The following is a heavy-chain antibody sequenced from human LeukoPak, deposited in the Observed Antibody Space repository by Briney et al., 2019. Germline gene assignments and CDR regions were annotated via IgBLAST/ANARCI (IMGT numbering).Heavy chain of an antibody. V-gene: IGHV3-30-3*01. CDR2: ISCDGDNK. CDR1: GFTFSSYA. D-gene: IGHD1-26*01. Sequence: GRSLRLSCAASGFTFSSYAMHWVRQSPGKGLEWVAVISCDGDNKYDADSVKGRFTISRDNSKNTLYLQMNSLKAEDTAVYYCARHSGSQGYAFDIWGQGTMVTVSS. J-gene: IGHJ3*02. CDR3: ARHSGSQGYAFDI.